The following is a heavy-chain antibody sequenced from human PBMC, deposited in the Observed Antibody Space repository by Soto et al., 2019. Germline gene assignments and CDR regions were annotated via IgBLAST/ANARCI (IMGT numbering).Heavy chain of an antibody. D-gene: IGHD3-3*01. J-gene: IGHJ3*02. Sequence: GGSLRLSCAASGFTFSSYAMSWVRQAPGKGLEWVSAISGSGGSTYYADSVKGRFTISRDNSKNTLYLQMNSLRAEDTAVYYCAKDWRRYYDFWSGYYPFEAFDIWGQGTMVTVSS. CDR1: GFTFSSYA. CDR2: ISGSGGST. V-gene: IGHV3-23*01. CDR3: AKDWRRYYDFWSGYYPFEAFDI.